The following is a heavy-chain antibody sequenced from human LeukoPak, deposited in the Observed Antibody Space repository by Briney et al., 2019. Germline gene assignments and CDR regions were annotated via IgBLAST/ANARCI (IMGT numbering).Heavy chain of an antibody. CDR1: GFTFSTYC. Sequence: GGSLRLSCEASGFTFSTYCMSWFRQAPGKGLEWVADIKKDESEKNYVDSVKGRFTISRDNVKNSLYLQMNSLRAEDTAVYYCARVHDYDSGSLYRPVDCWGQGTLVTVSS. V-gene: IGHV3-7*01. J-gene: IGHJ4*02. D-gene: IGHD3-10*01. CDR2: IKKDESEK. CDR3: ARVHDYDSGSLYRPVDC.